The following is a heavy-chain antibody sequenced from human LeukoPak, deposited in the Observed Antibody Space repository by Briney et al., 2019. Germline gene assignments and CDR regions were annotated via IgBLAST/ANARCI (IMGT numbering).Heavy chain of an antibody. D-gene: IGHD2-2*01. V-gene: IGHV1-2*02. Sequence: ASVKVSCKASGYTFTGYYMHWVRQASGQGLEWMGWINPNSGGTNYAQKFQGGVTMTRDTPISTAYMELSRLRSDDTAVYYCARGYCSSTSCYAVDYWGQGTLVTVSS. CDR2: INPNSGGT. J-gene: IGHJ4*02. CDR1: GYTFTGYY. CDR3: ARGYCSSTSCYAVDY.